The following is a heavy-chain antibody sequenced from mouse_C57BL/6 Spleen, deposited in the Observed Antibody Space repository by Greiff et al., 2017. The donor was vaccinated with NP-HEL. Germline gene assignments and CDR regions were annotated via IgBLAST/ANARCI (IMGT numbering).Heavy chain of an antibody. CDR2: INPNYGTT. CDR3: ALYDGYWAMDY. D-gene: IGHD2-3*01. V-gene: IGHV1-39*01. CDR1: GYSFTDYN. Sequence: EVKLMESGPELVKPGASVKISCKASGYSFTDYNMNWVKQSNGKSLEWIGVINPNYGTTSYNQKFKGKATLTVDQSSSTAYMQLNSLTSEDSAVYYCALYDGYWAMDYWGQGTSVTVSS. J-gene: IGHJ4*01.